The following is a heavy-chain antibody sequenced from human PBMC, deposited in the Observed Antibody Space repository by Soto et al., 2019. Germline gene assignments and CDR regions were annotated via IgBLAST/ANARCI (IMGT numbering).Heavy chain of an antibody. Sequence: PGGSLRLSCAASGFTFSNSAMSWVRQAPGKGLDWVSSISDSGSIGYADSVKGRFTISRDNAKNSLYLQMNSLRAEDTALYYCAKDMGAADYYMDVWGKGTTVTVSS. J-gene: IGHJ6*03. V-gene: IGHV3-9*01. CDR3: AKDMGAADYYMDV. CDR2: ISDSGSI. CDR1: GFTFSNSA. D-gene: IGHD6-25*01.